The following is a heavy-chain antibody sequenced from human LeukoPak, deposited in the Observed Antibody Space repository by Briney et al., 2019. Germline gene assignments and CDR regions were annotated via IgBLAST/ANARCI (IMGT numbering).Heavy chain of an antibody. D-gene: IGHD3-3*01. Sequence: GESLKISCKGSGYSFTSYWIGWVRQMPGKGLEWMGIIYPGDSDTRYSPSFQGQVTISADKSISTAYLQWSSLKASDTAMYYCARLVRRDFWSGYYEGWFDPWGQGTLVTVSS. J-gene: IGHJ5*02. CDR2: IYPGDSDT. CDR3: ARLVRRDFWSGYYEGWFDP. CDR1: GYSFTSYW. V-gene: IGHV5-51*01.